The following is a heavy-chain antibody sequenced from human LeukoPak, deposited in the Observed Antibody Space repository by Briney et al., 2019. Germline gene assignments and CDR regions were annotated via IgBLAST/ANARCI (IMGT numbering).Heavy chain of an antibody. CDR2: IYYSGST. V-gene: IGHV4-39*02. Sequence: SETLSLTCTVSGGSISSSSYYWGWIRQPPGKGLEWIGSIYYSGSTYYNPSLKSRVTISVDTSKNQFSLKLSSVTAADTAVYYCARDPRSLRRGYCSGGSCYDYWGQGTLVTVSS. CDR1: GGSISSSSYY. D-gene: IGHD2-15*01. CDR3: ARDPRSLRRGYCSGGSCYDY. J-gene: IGHJ4*02.